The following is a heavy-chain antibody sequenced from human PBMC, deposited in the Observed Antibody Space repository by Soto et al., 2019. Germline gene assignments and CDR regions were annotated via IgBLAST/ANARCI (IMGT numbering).Heavy chain of an antibody. Sequence: SETLYLTCTVSGGTISSGGYYGSLIRQNPGKGLEWIGYIYYSGSTYYNPSLKSRVTISVDTSKNQFSLKLSSVTAADTAVYYCSSDTGTNGDYYYGMDVWGQGTTVTVSS. CDR1: GGTISSGGYY. D-gene: IGHD4-4*01. V-gene: IGHV4-31*03. CDR2: IYYSGST. CDR3: SSDTGTNGDYYYGMDV. J-gene: IGHJ6*02.